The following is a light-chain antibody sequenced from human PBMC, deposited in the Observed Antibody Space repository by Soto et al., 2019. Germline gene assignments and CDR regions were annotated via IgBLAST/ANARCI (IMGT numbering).Light chain of an antibody. V-gene: IGLV2-14*03. CDR2: DVS. CDR1: SSDVGGYNY. CDR3: SSYASSRTLV. Sequence: QSALTQPASVSGSPGQSITISCTGTSSDVGGYNYVSWYQHHPGKAPKLLIFDVSDRPSGLSNRFSGSKSGNTASLTISGLQAEDEADYYCSSYASSRTLVFGTGTKLTVL. J-gene: IGLJ1*01.